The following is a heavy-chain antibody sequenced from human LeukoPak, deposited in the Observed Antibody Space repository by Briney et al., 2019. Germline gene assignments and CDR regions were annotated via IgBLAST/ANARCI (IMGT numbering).Heavy chain of an antibody. J-gene: IGHJ5*02. CDR3: ASLPRRDSSPNWFDP. CDR2: INPNSGGT. V-gene: IGHV1-2*02. Sequence: GASVPVSCKASGYTFTGYYMHWVRQAPGQGLEWMGWINPNSGGTNYAQKFQGRVTMTRDTSISTAYMELSRLRSDDTAVYYCASLPRRDSSPNWFDPWGQGTLVTVSP. D-gene: IGHD5-24*01. CDR1: GYTFTGYY.